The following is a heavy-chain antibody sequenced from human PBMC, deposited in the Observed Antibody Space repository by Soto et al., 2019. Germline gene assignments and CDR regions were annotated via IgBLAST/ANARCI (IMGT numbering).Heavy chain of an antibody. CDR2: ISAYNGNT. D-gene: IGHD2-15*01. J-gene: IGHJ4*02. V-gene: IGHV1-18*01. CDR1: GYTFTSYG. Sequence: ASVKVSCKASGYTFTSYGISWVRQAPGQGLEWMGWISAYNGNTNYAQKLQGRVTMTTDTSTSTAYMELRSLRSDDTAVYYCARDLYGGVPLGYCSGRSCYCAYWGQGTLVTV. CDR3: ARDLYGGVPLGYCSGRSCYCAY.